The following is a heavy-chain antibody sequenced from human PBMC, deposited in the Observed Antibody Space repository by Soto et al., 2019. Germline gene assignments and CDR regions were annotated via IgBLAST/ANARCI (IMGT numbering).Heavy chain of an antibody. CDR3: ARRGRYCSSRTSCYFYFDS. J-gene: IGHJ4*02. V-gene: IGHV4-34*01. D-gene: IGHD2-2*01. CDR2: INPSGST. CDR1: DGSLNGYF. Sequence: PSETLSLTCGVNDGSLNGYFWSWIHQSPGKGLEWIGEINPSGSTSHNPSLKSRVTLSIDTSKNQFSLRLSSVTAADSAIYYCARRGRYCSSRTSCYFYFDSRVQGTLVTVSS.